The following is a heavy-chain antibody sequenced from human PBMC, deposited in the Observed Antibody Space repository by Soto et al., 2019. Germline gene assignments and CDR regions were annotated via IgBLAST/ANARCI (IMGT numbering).Heavy chain of an antibody. CDR1: GGSISSGGYS. D-gene: IGHD4-17*01. CDR2: IYHSGST. Sequence: QLQLQESGSGLVKPSQTLSLTCAVSGGSISSGGYSCTWIRQPPGKGLAWIGYIYHSGSTYYNPSLKSRVTISVDRSKNQSSLKPSSVPGADTAVYYCARAMTTVTAFGFWGQGTLVTVSS. CDR3: ARAMTTVTAFGF. V-gene: IGHV4-30-2*01. J-gene: IGHJ4*02.